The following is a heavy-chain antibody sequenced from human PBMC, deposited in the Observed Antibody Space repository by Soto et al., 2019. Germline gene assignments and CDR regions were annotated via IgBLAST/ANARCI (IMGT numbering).Heavy chain of an antibody. D-gene: IGHD1-1*01. J-gene: IGHJ3*02. V-gene: IGHV3-33*01. CDR2: TWYDGSNK. Sequence: QVQLVESGGGVVQPGGSLKLSCVASGFTFSNYGMHWVRQAPGKGLEWVAMTWYDGSNKYYADSVKDRFTISRDNSKNTLYLHMNSLRDEDSAVYYCATELNDMQAFDIWGQGTMVTVSS. CDR1: GFTFSNYG. CDR3: ATELNDMQAFDI.